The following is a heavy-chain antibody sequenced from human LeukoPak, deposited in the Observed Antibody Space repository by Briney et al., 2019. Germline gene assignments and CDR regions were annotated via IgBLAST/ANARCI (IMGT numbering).Heavy chain of an antibody. D-gene: IGHD4-17*01. CDR3: ARGLGDYGDYS. Sequence: SETLSLTCAVYGGSFSGYYWSWIPQPPGEGLEWIGEINHSGSTNYNPSLKSRVTISVDTSKNQFSLKLSSVTAADTAVYYCARGLGDYGDYSWGQGTLVTVSS. CDR2: INHSGST. V-gene: IGHV4-34*01. CDR1: GGSFSGYY. J-gene: IGHJ4*02.